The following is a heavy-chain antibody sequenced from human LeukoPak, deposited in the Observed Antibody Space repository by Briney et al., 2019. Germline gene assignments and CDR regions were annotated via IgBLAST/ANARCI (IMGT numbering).Heavy chain of an antibody. CDR1: GFPLNSYK. J-gene: IGHJ4*02. Sequence: ASVKVSCKASGFPLNSYKINWVRQAPGQGLEWMGWVSDYNGRTNYARKVQGRVTMKTDTSTTTAHMELRSLTTDDTAVYYCARELAGKSGTYYVWGQGTLVTVSS. V-gene: IGHV1-18*01. CDR3: ARELAGKSGTYYV. D-gene: IGHD1-26*01. CDR2: VSDYNGRT.